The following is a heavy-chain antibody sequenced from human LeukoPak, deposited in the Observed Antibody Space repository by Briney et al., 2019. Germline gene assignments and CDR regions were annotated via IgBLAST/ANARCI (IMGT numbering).Heavy chain of an antibody. CDR3: AKDVIGGYYYYMDV. CDR2: ISGGGGST. V-gene: IGHV3-23*01. Sequence: GGSLRLSCAASGFTFSSYGMSWVRQAPGKGLEWVSGISGGGGSTYNADSVKGRFTIPRDNSKNTLYLQMNSLRAEDTAIYYCAKDVIGGYYYYMDVWGKGTSVAVS. CDR1: GFTFSSYG. J-gene: IGHJ6*03. D-gene: IGHD3-16*02.